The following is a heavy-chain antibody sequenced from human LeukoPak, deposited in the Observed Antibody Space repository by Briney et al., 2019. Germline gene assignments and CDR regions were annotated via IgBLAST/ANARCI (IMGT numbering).Heavy chain of an antibody. J-gene: IGHJ4*02. Sequence: GGSLRLSCAASGFTVRSNYMNWVRQAPGKGLEWVSVIYRDGSTYYADSVKGRFTISRDNSKNTLYLQMNSLRAEDTAVYYCAKDLTPAWYSSSPDKGYWGQGTLVTVSS. CDR3: AKDLTPAWYSSSPDKGY. CDR1: GFTVRSNY. CDR2: IYRDGST. V-gene: IGHV3-53*01. D-gene: IGHD6-6*01.